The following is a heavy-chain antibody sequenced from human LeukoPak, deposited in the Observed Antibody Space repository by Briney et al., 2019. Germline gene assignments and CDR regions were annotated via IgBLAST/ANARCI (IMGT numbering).Heavy chain of an antibody. CDR2: TKPDGSAE. Sequence: GGSLRLSCAASGFTFRNYWMGWVRQAPGKGLEWVANTKPDGSAEYYADSVRGRFTTSRDNANNFLYLQMNSLRAEDTAVYYCATQDGSWGYWGQGTLVTVSS. CDR1: GFTFRNYW. J-gene: IGHJ4*02. V-gene: IGHV3-7*01. CDR3: ATQDGSWGY. D-gene: IGHD6-13*01.